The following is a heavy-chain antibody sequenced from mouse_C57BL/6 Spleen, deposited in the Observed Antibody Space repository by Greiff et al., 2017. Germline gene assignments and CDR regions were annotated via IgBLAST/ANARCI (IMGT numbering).Heavy chain of an antibody. J-gene: IGHJ3*01. CDR2: IYPRDGST. CDR3: ARGVYYYGSSYGFAY. D-gene: IGHD1-1*01. V-gene: IGHV1-78*01. Sequence: VQLQQSDAELVKPGASVKISCKVSGYTFTDHTIHWMKQRPEQGLEWIGYIYPRDGSTKYNEKFKGNATLTADKSSSTAYMQLNSLKSEDSAVYFCARGVYYYGSSYGFAYWGQGTLVTVSA. CDR1: GYTFTDHT.